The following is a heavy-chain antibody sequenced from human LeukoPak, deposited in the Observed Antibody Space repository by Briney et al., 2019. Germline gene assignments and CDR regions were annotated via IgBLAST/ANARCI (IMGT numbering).Heavy chain of an antibody. J-gene: IGHJ6*02. Sequence: GASVKVSCKASGYTFTSYDINWVRQATGQGLEWMGWMNPNSGNTGYAQKFQGRVTMTRNTSISTAYMELSSLRAEDTAVYYCAKNVARYFDWLAPGRRSYGMDVWGQGTTVTVSS. V-gene: IGHV1-8*01. CDR1: GYTFTSYD. CDR2: MNPNSGNT. CDR3: AKNVARYFDWLAPGRRSYGMDV. D-gene: IGHD3-9*01.